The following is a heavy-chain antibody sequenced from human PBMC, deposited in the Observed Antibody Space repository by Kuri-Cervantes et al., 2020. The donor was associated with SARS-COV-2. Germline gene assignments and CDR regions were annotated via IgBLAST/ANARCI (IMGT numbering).Heavy chain of an antibody. D-gene: IGHD1-26*01. CDR2: INPNSGGT. Sequence: ASVKVSCKASGYTFTGYYMHWVRQAPGQGLEWMGWINPNSGGTNYAQKFQGRVTMTRDTSISTAYMELSRLRSDDTAVYYCARVRYIVGATGTYYFDYWGQGTLVTVSS. V-gene: IGHV1-2*02. CDR1: GYTFTGYY. J-gene: IGHJ4*02. CDR3: ARVRYIVGATGTYYFDY.